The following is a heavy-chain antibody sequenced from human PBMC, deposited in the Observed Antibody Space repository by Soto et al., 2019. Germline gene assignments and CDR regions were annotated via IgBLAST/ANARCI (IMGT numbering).Heavy chain of an antibody. CDR1: GFTFSSYA. V-gene: IGHV3-23*01. CDR3: AREGITMIVVVITLDY. J-gene: IGHJ4*02. Sequence: GGSLRLSCAASGFTFSSYAMSWVRQAPGKGLEWVSAISGSGGSTYYADSVKGRFTISRDNSKNTLYLQMNSLRAEDTAVYYCAREGITMIVVVITLDYWGQGSLVTVSS. D-gene: IGHD3-22*01. CDR2: ISGSGGST.